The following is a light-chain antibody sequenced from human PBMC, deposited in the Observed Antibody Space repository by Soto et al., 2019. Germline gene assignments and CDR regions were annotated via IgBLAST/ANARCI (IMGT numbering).Light chain of an antibody. Sequence: EIVMTQSPATLSVSPGERATLSCRASQSVSSNLAWYQQKPGQAPRLLIYGASTRATGIPARFSGSGSGTEFTLTISSLQADDFATYYCQEYTADPRTFGQGTKVDI. CDR1: QSVSSN. J-gene: IGKJ1*01. CDR3: QEYTADPRT. V-gene: IGKV3-15*01. CDR2: GAS.